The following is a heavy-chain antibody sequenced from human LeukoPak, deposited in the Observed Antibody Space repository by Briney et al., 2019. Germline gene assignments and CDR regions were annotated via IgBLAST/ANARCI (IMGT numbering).Heavy chain of an antibody. V-gene: IGHV3-15*01. J-gene: IGHJ6*02. D-gene: IGHD3-22*01. Sequence: GGSLRLSCAASGFTFSNAWMSWVRQAPGKGREWVGRIKSKTDGGTTDYAAPVKGRFTISRDDSKNTLYLQMNSLKTEDTAVYYCTTERDNYYDSSGYYDTYYYYGMDVWGQGTTVTVSS. CDR2: IKSKTDGGTT. CDR1: GFTFSNAW. CDR3: TTERDNYYDSSGYYDTYYYYGMDV.